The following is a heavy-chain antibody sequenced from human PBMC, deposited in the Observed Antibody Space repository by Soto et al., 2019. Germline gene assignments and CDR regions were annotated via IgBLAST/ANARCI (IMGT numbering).Heavy chain of an antibody. CDR3: GRCTSTSCHLGSDY. D-gene: IGHD2-2*01. V-gene: IGHV3-30-3*01. CDR2: ISSDGSNK. Sequence: GGSLRLSCAASGFTFSSYAMHWVRQAPGKGLEWVAVISSDGSNKYFADSVKGRFTISRDNSENTVYLQMNSLRAADTAVYYCGRCTSTSCHLGSDYWGQGTLVTVSS. CDR1: GFTFSSYA. J-gene: IGHJ4*02.